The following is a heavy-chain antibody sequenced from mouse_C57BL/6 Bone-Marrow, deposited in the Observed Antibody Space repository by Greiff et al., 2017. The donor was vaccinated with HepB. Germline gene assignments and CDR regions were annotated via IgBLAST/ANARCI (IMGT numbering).Heavy chain of an antibody. D-gene: IGHD2-5*01. CDR3: ARNDYSNYDYAMDD. CDR2: IYPGDGDT. V-gene: IGHV1-82*01. CDR1: GYAFSSSW. Sequence: QVQLQQSGPELVKPGASVKISCKASGYAFSSSWMNWVKQRPGKGLEWIGRIYPGDGDTNYNGKFKGKATLTADKSSSTAYMQLSSLTSEDSAVYFCARNDYSNYDYAMDDWGQGTSVTVSS. J-gene: IGHJ4*01.